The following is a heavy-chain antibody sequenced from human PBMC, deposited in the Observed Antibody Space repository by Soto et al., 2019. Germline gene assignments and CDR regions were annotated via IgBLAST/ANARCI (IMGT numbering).Heavy chain of an antibody. V-gene: IGHV3-13*01. D-gene: IGHD1-26*01. CDR1: GFTFSSYD. CDR3: ARVGGADGDYGMDV. J-gene: IGHJ6*02. Sequence: EVQLVESGGGLVQPGGSLRLSCAASGFTFSSYDMHWVHQATGKGLEWVSAIGTAGDTYYPGSVKGRFTISRENAKNSLYLQMNSLRAGDTAVYYCARVGGADGDYGMDVWGQGTTVTVSS. CDR2: IGTAGDT.